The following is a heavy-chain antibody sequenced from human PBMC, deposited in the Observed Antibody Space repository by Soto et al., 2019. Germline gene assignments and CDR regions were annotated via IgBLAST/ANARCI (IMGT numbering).Heavy chain of an antibody. CDR2: INPNSGGT. CDR3: ARSPGGIAARSEGPDFDY. D-gene: IGHD6-6*01. Sequence: QVQLVQSGAEVKKPGASVKVSCKASGYTFTGYYMHWVRQAPGQGLEWMGWINPNSGGTNYAQKFQGWVTMTRDTSISTAYMELSRLRSDDTAVYYRARSPGGIAARSEGPDFDYWGQGTLVTVSS. J-gene: IGHJ4*02. V-gene: IGHV1-2*04. CDR1: GYTFTGYY.